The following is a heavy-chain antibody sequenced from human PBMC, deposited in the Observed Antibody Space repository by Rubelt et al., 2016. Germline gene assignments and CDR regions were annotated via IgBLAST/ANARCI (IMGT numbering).Heavy chain of an antibody. CDR1: GGSISSSNW. J-gene: IGHJ5*02. CDR3: ARSVTICGVVTNT. CDR2: IYHSGST. D-gene: IGHD3-3*01. Sequence: QVQLQESGPGLVKPSGTLSLTCAVSGGSISSSNWWSWVRQPPGKVLEWLGEIYHSGSTNYNPSLKSRCSISVDKSKNQFSLKLVAVTAADTAGCYCARSVTICGVVTNTWGQGTLVTVSS. V-gene: IGHV4-4*02.